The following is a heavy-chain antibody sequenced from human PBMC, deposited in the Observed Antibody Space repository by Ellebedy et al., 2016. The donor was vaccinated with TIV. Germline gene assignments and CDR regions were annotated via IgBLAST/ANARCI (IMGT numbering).Heavy chain of an antibody. CDR1: GFSFSNYG. CDR2: VSSDGYTK. V-gene: IGHV3-30*18. Sequence: GESLKISCAASGFSFSNYGMHWVRQAPGKGLEWLAVVSSDGYTKYYLDSVKGRFTISRDNSKNTLSLEMNNLRAEDTAVYYCAKDLLYGSANDDWGQGTLVTVSS. J-gene: IGHJ4*02. CDR3: AKDLLYGSANDD. D-gene: IGHD4/OR15-4a*01.